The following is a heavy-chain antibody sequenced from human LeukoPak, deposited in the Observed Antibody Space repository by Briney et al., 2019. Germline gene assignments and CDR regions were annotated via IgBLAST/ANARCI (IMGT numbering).Heavy chain of an antibody. V-gene: IGHV3-30*02. J-gene: IGHJ4*02. D-gene: IGHD2-2*01. CDR2: IRYDGSNK. Sequence: GGSLRLSCAASGFTFSSYGMHWVRQAPGKGLEWVAFIRYDGSNKYYADSVKGRFTISRDNSKNTLYLQMNSLRAEDTAVYYCAKLGTRYCSSTSCYFDYWGQETLVTVSS. CDR1: GFTFSSYG. CDR3: AKLGTRYCSSTSCYFDY.